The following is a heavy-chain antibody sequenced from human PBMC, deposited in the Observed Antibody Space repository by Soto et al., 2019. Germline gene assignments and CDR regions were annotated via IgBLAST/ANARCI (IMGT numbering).Heavy chain of an antibody. D-gene: IGHD1-26*01. CDR3: ARRGSGSYYQFDY. V-gene: IGHV4-39*01. CDR1: GGSISSSSYY. CDR2: IYYSGST. Sequence: QLQLQESGPGLVKPSETLSLTCTVSGGSISSSSYYWGWIRQPPGKGLEWIGSIYYSGSTYYNPSLTSRVTISVDTSKNQCSLKLSSVTAAGTAVYYCARRGSGSYYQFDYWGQGTLVTVSS. J-gene: IGHJ4*02.